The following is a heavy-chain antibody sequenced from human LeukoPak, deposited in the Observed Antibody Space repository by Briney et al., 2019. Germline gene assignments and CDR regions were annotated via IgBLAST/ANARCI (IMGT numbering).Heavy chain of an antibody. CDR3: AKGDLRYFDGPYYFDY. CDR1: GGSISSSSYY. D-gene: IGHD3-9*01. J-gene: IGHJ4*02. Sequence: SETLSLTCTVSGGSISSSSYYWGWIRQPPGKGLEWIGSIYYSGSTYYNPSLKSRVTISVDTSKNQFSLKLSSVTAADTAVYYCAKGDLRYFDGPYYFDYWGQGTLVTVSS. V-gene: IGHV4-39*01. CDR2: IYYSGST.